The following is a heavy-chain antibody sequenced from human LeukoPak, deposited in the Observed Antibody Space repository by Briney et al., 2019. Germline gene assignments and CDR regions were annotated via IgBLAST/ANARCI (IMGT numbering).Heavy chain of an antibody. D-gene: IGHD6-13*01. CDR2: IYHSGST. J-gene: IGHJ4*02. CDR1: GYSISSGYY. V-gene: IGHV4-38-2*02. CDR3: ARTGAAAGRLFDY. Sequence: PSETLSLTCTVSGYSISSGYYWGWIRQPPGKGLEWIGSIYHSGSTYYNPSLKSRVTISVDTSKNQFSLKLSSVTAAATAVYYCARTGAAAGRLFDYWGQGTLVTVSS.